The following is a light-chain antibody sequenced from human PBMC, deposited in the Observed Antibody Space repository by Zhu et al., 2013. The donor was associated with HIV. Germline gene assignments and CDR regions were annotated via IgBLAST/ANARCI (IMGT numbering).Light chain of an antibody. CDR2: LAS. CDR3: QEYATSST. J-gene: IGKJ1*01. Sequence: EVVLTQSPGTLSAYLGERVTLSCRASQIVSSNYLAWYQQKPGQAPRLLIYLASTRATGIPDRFSGSGSGTDFTLTISRLEPEDFAVYYCQEYATSSTFGQGTKVEIK. CDR1: QIVSSNY. V-gene: IGKV3-20*01.